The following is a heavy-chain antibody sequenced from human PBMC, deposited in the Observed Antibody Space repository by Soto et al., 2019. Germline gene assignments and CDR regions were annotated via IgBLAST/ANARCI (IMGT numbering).Heavy chain of an antibody. J-gene: IGHJ5*02. CDR3: ARMIDWFDP. D-gene: IGHD3-22*01. CDR2: IYYSGST. V-gene: IGHV4-59*08. Sequence: SETLSLTCTVSGGSISSYYWSWIRQPPGKGLEWIGYIYYSGSTNYNPSLKSRVTISVDTSKKQFSLKLSSVTAADTAVYYCARMIDWFDPWGQGILVTVSS. CDR1: GGSISSYY.